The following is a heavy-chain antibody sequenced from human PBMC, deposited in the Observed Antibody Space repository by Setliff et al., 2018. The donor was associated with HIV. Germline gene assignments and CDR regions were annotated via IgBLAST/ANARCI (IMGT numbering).Heavy chain of an antibody. D-gene: IGHD3-3*01. J-gene: IGHJ5*01. CDR2: IKEDGSKK. CDR1: GFAFSDYW. CDR3: ARGLERTTALFGVLSIWLDS. V-gene: IGHV3-7*03. Sequence: GGSLRLSCVASGFAFSDYWMSWVRQAPGKGLEWVATIKEDGSKKYYGASVKGRFTVSRDNAKKSLYLQMNSLRAEDTAVYFCARGLERTTALFGVLSIWLDSWGQGTLVTVSS.